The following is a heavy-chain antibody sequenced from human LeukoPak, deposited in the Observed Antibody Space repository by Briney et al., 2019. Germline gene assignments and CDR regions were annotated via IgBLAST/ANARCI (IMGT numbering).Heavy chain of an antibody. CDR3: ARDPEPFGEKHMDV. V-gene: IGHV1-2*02. CDR2: INPNSGGT. D-gene: IGHD3-10*01. J-gene: IGHJ6*03. CDR1: GYTFTGYY. Sequence: ASVKVSCKASGYTFTGYYMHWVRQAPGQGLVWMGWINPNSGGTNYAQKFQGRVTITRDTSISTAYMELSRLRSDDTAVYYCARDPEPFGEKHMDVWGKGTTVTISS.